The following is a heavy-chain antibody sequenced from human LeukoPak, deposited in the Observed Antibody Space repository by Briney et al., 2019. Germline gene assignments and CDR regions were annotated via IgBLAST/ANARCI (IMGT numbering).Heavy chain of an antibody. CDR3: ARPIGIGKTSAFDI. CDR2: IYYSGST. V-gene: IGHV4-39*01. D-gene: IGHD1-14*01. J-gene: IGHJ3*02. Sequence: SGTLSLTCTVSGGSISSSSYYWGWIRQPPGRGLEWIGSIYYSGSTYYNPSLKSRVTISVDTSKNQFSLKLSSVTAADTAVYYCARPIGIGKTSAFDIWGQGTMVTVSS. CDR1: GGSISSSSYY.